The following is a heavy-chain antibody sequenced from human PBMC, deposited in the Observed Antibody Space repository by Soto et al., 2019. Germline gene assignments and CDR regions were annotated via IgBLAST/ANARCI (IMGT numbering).Heavy chain of an antibody. Sequence: PSETLSLTCTVSGGSISSYYWSWIRQPPGKGLEWIGYIYYSGSTNYNPSLKSRVTISVDTSKNQFSLKLSSVTAADTAVYYCARERGGPYYGSGSYYNSHYMDVWGKGTTVTVSS. CDR2: IYYSGST. CDR1: GGSISSYY. CDR3: ARERGGPYYGSGSYYNSHYMDV. D-gene: IGHD3-10*01. J-gene: IGHJ6*03. V-gene: IGHV4-59*12.